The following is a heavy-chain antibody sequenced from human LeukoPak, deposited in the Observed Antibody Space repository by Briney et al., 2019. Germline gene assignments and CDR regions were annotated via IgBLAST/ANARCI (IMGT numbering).Heavy chain of an antibody. V-gene: IGHV3-21*01. D-gene: IGHD3-3*01. CDR2: ISSSSSYI. CDR3: ARALGNYDFWSGSPAYYYGMDV. J-gene: IGHJ6*02. Sequence: PGGSLRLSCAASGFTFSSYSMNWVRQAPGKGLEWVSSISSSSSYIYYADSVKGRFTISRDNAKNSLYLQMNSLRAEDTAVYYCARALGNYDFWSGSPAYYYGMDVWGQGTTVTVSS. CDR1: GFTFSSYS.